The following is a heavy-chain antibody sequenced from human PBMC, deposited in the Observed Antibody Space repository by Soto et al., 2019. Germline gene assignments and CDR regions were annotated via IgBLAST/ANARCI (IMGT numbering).Heavy chain of an antibody. V-gene: IGHV3-7*01. J-gene: IGHJ2*01. CDR2: IKQDEETR. Sequence: PVGARKLSCSASGFTFTGYWMSLVRQAPGKGLGGVADIKQDEETRNYVDSVKGRFTISRDNAANSLYLQMNSLRAEDTAVYYCARNSQEYGDEGWYFDLWGRGTLVTVSS. CDR3: ARNSQEYGDEGWYFDL. D-gene: IGHD4-17*01. CDR1: GFTFTGYW.